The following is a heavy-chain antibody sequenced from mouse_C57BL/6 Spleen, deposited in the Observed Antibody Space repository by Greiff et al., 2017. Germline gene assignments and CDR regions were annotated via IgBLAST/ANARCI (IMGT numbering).Heavy chain of an antibody. D-gene: IGHD2-4*01. J-gene: IGHJ3*01. V-gene: IGHV3-6*01. CDR1: GYSITSGYY. CDR3: AREGVYYDYPWFAY. CDR2: ISYDGSN. Sequence: EVQRVESGPGLVKPSQSLSLTCSVTGYSITSGYYWNWIRQFPGNKLEWMGYISYDGSNNYNPSLKNRISITRDTSKNQFFLKLNSVTTEDTATYYCAREGVYYDYPWFAYWGQGTLVTVSA.